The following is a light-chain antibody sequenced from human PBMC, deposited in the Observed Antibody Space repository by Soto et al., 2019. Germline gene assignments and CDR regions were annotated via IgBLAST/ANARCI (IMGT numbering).Light chain of an antibody. CDR3: QQYYSYST. CDR2: GAS. Sequence: DIQMTQSPSTLYASVGDRVTITCRASQTISSWLAWYRQKPGKAPGLLIYGASTLASGVPASFSGSGSGTEFPLTIARLHPDDFATYYCQQYYSYSTFGQGTKVDIK. V-gene: IGKV1-5*01. J-gene: IGKJ1*01. CDR1: QTISSW.